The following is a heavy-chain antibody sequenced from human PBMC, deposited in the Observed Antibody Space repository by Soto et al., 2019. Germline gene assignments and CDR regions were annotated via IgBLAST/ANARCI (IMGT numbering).Heavy chain of an antibody. CDR2: IWYDGSNK. V-gene: IGHV3-33*01. CDR1: GFTFSNYG. D-gene: IGHD3-3*01. J-gene: IGHJ4*02. CDR3: ARNTSGYFDY. Sequence: QVQLVESGGGVVQPGKSLRLSCAASGFTFSNYGMHWVRQAPGKGLEWVAFIWYDGSNKYYADSVKGRFTISRDNSKNTLYLQMNSLRVEDTAVYYCARNTSGYFDYWGQGTLVTVSS.